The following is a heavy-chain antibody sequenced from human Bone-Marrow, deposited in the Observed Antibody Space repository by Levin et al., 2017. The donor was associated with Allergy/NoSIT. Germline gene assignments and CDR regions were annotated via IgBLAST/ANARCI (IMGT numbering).Heavy chain of an antibody. CDR3: ARDLGHDYSNYGRLWSYYYYYGMDV. CDR2: IWYDGSNK. J-gene: IGHJ6*02. V-gene: IGHV3-33*01. CDR1: GFTFSSYG. D-gene: IGHD4-11*01. Sequence: PGGSLRLSCAASGFTFSSYGMHWVRQAPGKGLEWVAVIWYDGSNKYYADSVKGRFTISRDNSKNTLYLQMNSLRAEDTAVYYCARDLGHDYSNYGRLWSYYYYYGMDVWGQGTTVTVSS.